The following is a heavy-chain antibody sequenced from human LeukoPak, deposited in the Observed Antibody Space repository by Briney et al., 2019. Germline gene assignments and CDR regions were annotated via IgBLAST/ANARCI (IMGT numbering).Heavy chain of an antibody. Sequence: GGSLRLSCATSGFTFYDYAMSWGRQAPGKGLEWVSGINWSGDSSGYADAAKGRITISRDNAKHSLFLQMTRLRAEDTALYFCARDKTNDFYDTTGYDYWGQGTLVTVSS. CDR2: INWSGDSS. V-gene: IGHV3-20*04. J-gene: IGHJ4*02. CDR3: ARDKTNDFYDTTGYDY. CDR1: GFTFYDYA. D-gene: IGHD3/OR15-3a*01.